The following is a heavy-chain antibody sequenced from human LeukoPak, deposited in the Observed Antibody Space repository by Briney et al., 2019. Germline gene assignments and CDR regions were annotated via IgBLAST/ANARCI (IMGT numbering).Heavy chain of an antibody. Sequence: PSETLSLTCTVSGGSIIGSTSYWGWIRQPPGKGPDWIGIINYSGSTYYNPSLRSRVTISVDTSKNQFSLKLNSVTASDTAVYYCAXGYDYWGQGTLVTVSS. CDR3: AXGYDY. CDR1: GGSIIGSTSY. V-gene: IGHV4-39*01. CDR2: INYSGST. D-gene: IGHD3-22*01. J-gene: IGHJ4*02.